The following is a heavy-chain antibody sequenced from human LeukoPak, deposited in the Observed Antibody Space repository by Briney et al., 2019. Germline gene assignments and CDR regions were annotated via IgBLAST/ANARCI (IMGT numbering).Heavy chain of an antibody. J-gene: IGHJ4*02. CDR3: ARELYDSSGYYARADY. CDR1: GFTFSSYS. V-gene: IGHV3-48*01. CDR2: ISSSSSTI. Sequence: GGSLRLSCAASGFTFSSYSMNWVLQAPGKGLWWVSYISSSSSTIYYADSVKGRFTISRDNAKNSLYLQMNSLRAEDTAVYYCARELYDSSGYYARADYWGQGTLVTVSS. D-gene: IGHD3-22*01.